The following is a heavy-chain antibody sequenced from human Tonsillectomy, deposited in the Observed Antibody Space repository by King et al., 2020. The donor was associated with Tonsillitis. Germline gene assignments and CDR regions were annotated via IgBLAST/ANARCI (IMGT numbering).Heavy chain of an antibody. CDR3: AGSGSYYAPRYFMDV. J-gene: IGHJ6*03. D-gene: IGHD3-10*01. CDR1: RFTFSRYC. V-gene: IGHV3-7*01. Sequence: VQLVESGGGLVQPGGSLGLSCAASRFTFSRYCMTWVRQAPGKGLEWVASIQEDGSETYYVDSVKGRFTISRDNAKNSLYLQMNSLRAEDTAVYYCAGSGSYYAPRYFMDVWGKGTTVTVSS. CDR2: IQEDGSET.